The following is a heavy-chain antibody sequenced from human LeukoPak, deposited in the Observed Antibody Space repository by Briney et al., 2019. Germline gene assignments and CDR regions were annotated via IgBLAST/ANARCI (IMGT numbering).Heavy chain of an antibody. CDR1: GYTFTGYY. D-gene: IGHD3-10*01. Sequence: ASVKVSCKASGYTFTGYYMHWVRQAPGQGLEWMGWINPNSGGTNYAQKFQGRVTMTRDTSISTAYMELSRLRSDDTAVYYCARGRQGSGSYYRPYYYYYMDVWGQGTTVTVSS. CDR3: ARGRQGSGSYYRPYYYYYMDV. V-gene: IGHV1-2*02. J-gene: IGHJ6*03. CDR2: INPNSGGT.